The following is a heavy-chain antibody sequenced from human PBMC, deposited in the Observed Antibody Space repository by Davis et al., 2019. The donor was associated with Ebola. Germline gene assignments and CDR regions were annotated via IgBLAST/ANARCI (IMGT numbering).Heavy chain of an antibody. CDR2: INAGNGDI. D-gene: IGHD1-7*01. CDR3: ARYDWNYLDDAFDV. J-gene: IGHJ3*01. Sequence: AASVKVSCKTSGYTFTSYAMYWVRQAPGQRLEWMGWINAGNGDIKYSQNFQGRVTIPRDTSASTAYMELSSLRSEDTAVYYCARYDWNYLDDAFDVWGQGTMVTVSS. V-gene: IGHV1-3*01. CDR1: GYTFTSYA.